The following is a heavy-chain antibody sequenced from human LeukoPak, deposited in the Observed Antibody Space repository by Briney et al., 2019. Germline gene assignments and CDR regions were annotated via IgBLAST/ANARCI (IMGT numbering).Heavy chain of an antibody. J-gene: IGHJ4*02. D-gene: IGHD2-2*01. Sequence: SSETLSLTCAVYGGSFSGYYWSWIRQPPGKGLEWIGEINHSGSTNYNPSLKSRVTISVDTSKNQFSLKLSSVTAADTAVYYCAQGGVVVPAALFDYWGQGTLVTVSS. CDR2: INHSGST. V-gene: IGHV4-34*01. CDR1: GGSFSGYY. CDR3: AQGGVVVPAALFDY.